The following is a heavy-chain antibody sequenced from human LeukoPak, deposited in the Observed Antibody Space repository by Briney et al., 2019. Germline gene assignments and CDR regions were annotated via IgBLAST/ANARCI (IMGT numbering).Heavy chain of an antibody. CDR2: ISHTGGNA. CDR1: GFTFSSSA. J-gene: IGHJ3*01. V-gene: IGHV3-23*01. CDR3: ARDIQLST. D-gene: IGHD5-24*01. Sequence: HAGGSLRRSCAASGFTFSSSAMSWVRQAPGKGLEWVSLISHTGGNAYYADSVRGRFTISRDNSKNTLYLQMNSLRAEDTAIYYCARDIQLSTWGLGTMVTVSS.